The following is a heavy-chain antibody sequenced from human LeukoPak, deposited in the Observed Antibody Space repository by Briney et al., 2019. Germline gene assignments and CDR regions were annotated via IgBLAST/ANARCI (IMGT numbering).Heavy chain of an antibody. V-gene: IGHV3-30-3*01. CDR3: ARDQVVNNYFDY. Sequence: GRSLRLSCAASGFTFSSYAMHWVRQAPGKGLEWVAVISYDGSNKYYVYSVKGRFTISRDNSKNTLYLQMNSLRAEDTAVYYCARDQVVNNYFDYWGQGTLVTVSS. J-gene: IGHJ4*02. CDR1: GFTFSSYA. CDR2: ISYDGSNK. D-gene: IGHD4-23*01.